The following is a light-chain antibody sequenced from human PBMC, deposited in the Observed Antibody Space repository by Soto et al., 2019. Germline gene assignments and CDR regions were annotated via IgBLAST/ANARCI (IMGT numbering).Light chain of an antibody. J-gene: IGLJ2*01. CDR2: DDD. CDR3: ASCDTDVSAV. V-gene: IGLV1-51*01. Sequence: QSVLTQPPSVSAAPGKKVTISCSGTIFDVGNNFVSWYQHFPGTAPKLLIYDDDRRPSGIPDRFSASKSGTSATLRIARVQTGDEADYYCASCDTDVSAVFGGGTKLTVL. CDR1: IFDVGNNF.